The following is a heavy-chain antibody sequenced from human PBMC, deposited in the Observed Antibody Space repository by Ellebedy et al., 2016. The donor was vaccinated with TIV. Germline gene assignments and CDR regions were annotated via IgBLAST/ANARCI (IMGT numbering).Heavy chain of an antibody. J-gene: IGHJ4*02. Sequence: SETLSLTXAVYGGSFSGYYWSWIRQPPGKGLEWIGYIYYSGSTNYNPSLKSRVTISVDTSKNQFSLKLSSVTAADTAVYYCARGYSSSWYAGEDYWGQGTLVTVSS. CDR1: GGSFSGYY. D-gene: IGHD6-13*01. V-gene: IGHV4-59*01. CDR3: ARGYSSSWYAGEDY. CDR2: IYYSGST.